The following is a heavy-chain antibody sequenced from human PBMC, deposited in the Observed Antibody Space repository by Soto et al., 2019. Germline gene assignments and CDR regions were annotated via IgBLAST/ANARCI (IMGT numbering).Heavy chain of an antibody. Sequence: PSETLSLTCTVSGGSISSYYWNWIRQPPGKGLEWIGYIYYSGSTNYNPSLKSRVAISVDTSKNQFSLKLSSVTAADTAVYYCAKTAVGAKELFAYWGQGTLVTVSS. V-gene: IGHV4-59*01. CDR3: AKTAVGAKELFAY. J-gene: IGHJ4*02. CDR1: GGSISSYY. D-gene: IGHD1-26*01. CDR2: IYYSGST.